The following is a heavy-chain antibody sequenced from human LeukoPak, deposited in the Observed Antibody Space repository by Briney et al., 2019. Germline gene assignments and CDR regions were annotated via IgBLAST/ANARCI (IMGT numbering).Heavy chain of an antibody. CDR1: GGSFSGYY. CDR2: INHSGST. D-gene: IGHD6-25*01. J-gene: IGHJ3*02. V-gene: IGHV4-34*01. Sequence: SETLSLTCAVYGGSFSGYYWSWIRQPPGKGLEWIGEINHSGSTNYNPSLKSRVTISVDTSKNQFSLKLSSVTAADTAVYYCARRAAATRAFDIWGQGTTVTVSS. CDR3: ARRAAATRAFDI.